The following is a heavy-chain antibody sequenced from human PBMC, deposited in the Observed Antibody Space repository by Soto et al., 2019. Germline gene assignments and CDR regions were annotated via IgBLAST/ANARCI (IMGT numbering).Heavy chain of an antibody. Sequence: GGSLRLSCAASGFTVSSNYMSWVRQAPGKGLEWVSVIYSGGSTYYADSVKGRFTISRDNSKNTLYLQMNSLRAEDTAVYYCARESVGFDYDFWSGPQTSNANYYYMDVWGKGTTVTVSS. D-gene: IGHD3-3*01. J-gene: IGHJ6*03. V-gene: IGHV3-66*01. CDR2: IYSGGST. CDR1: GFTVSSNY. CDR3: ARESVGFDYDFWSGPQTSNANYYYMDV.